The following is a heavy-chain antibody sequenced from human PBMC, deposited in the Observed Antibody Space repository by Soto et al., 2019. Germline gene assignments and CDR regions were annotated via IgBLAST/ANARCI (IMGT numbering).Heavy chain of an antibody. CDR3: AREGRDY. D-gene: IGHD3-10*01. Sequence: QVQLVESGGGVVQPGRSLRLSCAASGFTFSSYAMHWVRQAPGKGLEWVAVISYDGSNKYYADSVKGRFTISRDNSKNTLDLQMNSLRAEDTAVYYCAREGRDYWGQGTLVTVSS. V-gene: IGHV3-30-3*01. CDR1: GFTFSSYA. J-gene: IGHJ4*02. CDR2: ISYDGSNK.